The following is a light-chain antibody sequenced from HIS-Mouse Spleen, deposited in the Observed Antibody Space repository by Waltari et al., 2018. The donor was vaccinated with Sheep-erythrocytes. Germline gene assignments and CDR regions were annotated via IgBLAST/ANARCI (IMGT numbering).Light chain of an antibody. V-gene: IGLV9-49*01. J-gene: IGLJ1*01. CDR2: GGTGGIVG. Sequence: QPVLPQPPSASASLGASVTLTCTLSTGYSNYKVDWYQPSPGTGPRFVMRGGTGGIVGSKGDGIPDRFSVLGSGLNRYLTIKNIQEEDESDYHCGADHGSGSNFVYVFGTGTKVTVL. CDR3: GADHGSGSNFVYV. CDR1: TGYSNYK.